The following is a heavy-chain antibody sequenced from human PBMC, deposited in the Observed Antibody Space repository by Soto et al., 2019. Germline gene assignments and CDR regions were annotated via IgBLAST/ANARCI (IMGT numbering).Heavy chain of an antibody. CDR3: TASVYDTFLDY. Sequence: PGGSLRLSCAASGFTFSGSAMHWVRQASGKWLEWVGRIRNKANNYATAYGASVKGRFTISRDESKNTAYLQMNSLKTEDTAVYYCTASVYDTFLDYWAQGSLVNVSS. CDR1: GFTFSGSA. CDR2: IRNKANNYAT. J-gene: IGHJ4*02. V-gene: IGHV3-73*01. D-gene: IGHD5-12*01.